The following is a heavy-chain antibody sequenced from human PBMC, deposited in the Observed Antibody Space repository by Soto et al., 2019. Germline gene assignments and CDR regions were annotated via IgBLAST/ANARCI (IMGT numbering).Heavy chain of an antibody. V-gene: IGHV3-23*01. D-gene: IGHD3-10*01. CDR2: ISGSGGST. CDR1: GFTFSSYA. Sequence: GGSLSLSCAASGFTFSSYAMSWVRQAPGKGLEWVSAISGSGGSTYYADSVKGRFTISRDNSKNTLYLQMNSLRAEDTAVYYCAKDHPYGSGSYPRGFFDYWGQGTLVTVSS. CDR3: AKDHPYGSGSYPRGFFDY. J-gene: IGHJ4*02.